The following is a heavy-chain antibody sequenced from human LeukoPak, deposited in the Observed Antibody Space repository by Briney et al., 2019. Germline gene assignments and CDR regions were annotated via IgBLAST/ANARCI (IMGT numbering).Heavy chain of an antibody. J-gene: IGHJ4*02. V-gene: IGHV4-4*07. CDR2: IYTSGST. D-gene: IGHD3-22*01. CDR1: SGSISTFY. CDR3: AKADYDSEFDY. Sequence: SETLSLTCTVSSGSISTFYWSWIRQPAGKGLEWIGRIYTSGSTNYNPSLKSRVTMSVDTSKNQFSLKLSSVTAADTAVYYCAKADYDSEFDYWGQGTLVTVSS.